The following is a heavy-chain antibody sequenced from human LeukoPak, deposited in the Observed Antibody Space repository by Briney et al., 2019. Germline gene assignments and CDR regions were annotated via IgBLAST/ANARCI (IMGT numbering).Heavy chain of an antibody. CDR2: INPSGGST. J-gene: IGHJ6*03. CDR3: ARATTRGAWFGELISGGYMDV. Sequence: ASVKVSCKASGYTFTSYYMHWVRQAPGQGLEWMGIINPSGGSTSYAQKFQGRVTMTRDMSTSTVYMELSSLRSEDTAVYYCARATTRGAWFGELISGGYMDVWGKGTTVTISS. V-gene: IGHV1-46*01. CDR1: GYTFTSYY. D-gene: IGHD3-10*01.